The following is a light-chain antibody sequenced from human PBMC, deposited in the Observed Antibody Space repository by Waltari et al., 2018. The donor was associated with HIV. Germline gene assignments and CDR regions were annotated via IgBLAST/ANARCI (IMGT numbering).Light chain of an antibody. CDR1: NSNIGDNH. J-gene: IGLJ3*02. V-gene: IGLV1-51*02. CDR3: GTCANRQSPVV. Sequence: QSVLTQPPSMSAAPGQKVTIPCPGSNSNIGDNHATCYQQVPGTAPQLRIYENKKRPSGVSHRFSGSKSGTTATLTIPGLQAGDEAYYYCGTCANRQSPVVFGGGTKLTVL. CDR2: ENK.